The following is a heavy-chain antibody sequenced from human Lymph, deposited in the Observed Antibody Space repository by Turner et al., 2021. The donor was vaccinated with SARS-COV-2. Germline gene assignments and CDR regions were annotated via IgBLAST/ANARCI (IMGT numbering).Heavy chain of an antibody. Sequence: QVQLVQSGAEVKRSGASLKVSCRASGYTFSSYGIRWVRQAPGQGLEWMGWISVYNGYTNYAQKLQGRVTMTTDTSTSTAYMELRSLRSDDTAVYYCAREGYCSSTSCYRGQYYYYGMDVWGQGTTVTVSS. CDR1: GYTFSSYG. D-gene: IGHD2-2*02. CDR3: AREGYCSSTSCYRGQYYYYGMDV. J-gene: IGHJ6*02. V-gene: IGHV1-18*04. CDR2: ISVYNGYT.